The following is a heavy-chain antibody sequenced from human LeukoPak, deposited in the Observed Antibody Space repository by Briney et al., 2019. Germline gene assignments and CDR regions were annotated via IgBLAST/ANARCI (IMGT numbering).Heavy chain of an antibody. J-gene: IGHJ3*01. V-gene: IGHV4-59*01. Sequence: SETLSLTCTVSGGSTSSYYWSWIRQPPGKGLEWIGYIYYSGSTNYNPSLKSRVTISVDTSKNQFSLKLRSVTAADTAVYYCARISSSNWYNERGAFDVWGQGTMVTVSS. CDR2: IYYSGST. CDR1: GGSTSSYY. CDR3: ARISSSNWYNERGAFDV. D-gene: IGHD6-13*01.